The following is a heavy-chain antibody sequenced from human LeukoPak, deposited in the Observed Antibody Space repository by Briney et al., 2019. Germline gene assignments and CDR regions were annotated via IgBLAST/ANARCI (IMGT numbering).Heavy chain of an antibody. CDR1: GFTFSSYW. Sequence: GGSLRLSCATSGFTFSSYWMTWVRQAPGKGLEWVASIVEDGSETYYLDSVKGRFTFSRDNAKNSPYLQMNSLRGEDTAVYYCARDPTRRFDLWGQGTLVTVSS. V-gene: IGHV3-7*01. CDR2: IVEDGSET. CDR3: ARDPTRRFDL. J-gene: IGHJ4*02.